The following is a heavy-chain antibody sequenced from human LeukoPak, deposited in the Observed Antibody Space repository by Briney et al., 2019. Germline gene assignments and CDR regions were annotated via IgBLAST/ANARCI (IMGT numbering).Heavy chain of an antibody. D-gene: IGHD4-17*01. CDR2: IYPDDSDS. Sequence: GESLKISCKGSGYRFTNYWIGWVRQMLGKALEWMGLIYPDDSDSRYSPSFRGQVTLSADKSISTAYLQWSSLKPSDTAIYYCARQNGTVSTPDSWGQGTLVTVSS. CDR3: ARQNGTVSTPDS. V-gene: IGHV5-51*01. J-gene: IGHJ4*02. CDR1: GYRFTNYW.